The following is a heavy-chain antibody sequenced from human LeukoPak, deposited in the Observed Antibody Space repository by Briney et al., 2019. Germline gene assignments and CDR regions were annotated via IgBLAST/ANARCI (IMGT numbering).Heavy chain of an antibody. D-gene: IGHD3/OR15-3a*01. Sequence: SETLSLTCTVSGGSISSGGYYWSWIRQHPGKGLEWIGYIYYSGSTYYNPSLKSRVTISVDTSKNQFSLKLTSVTAADTAVYFCARGWGWTGYGMDVWGQGSTVTVSS. J-gene: IGHJ6*02. CDR2: IYYSGST. CDR3: ARGWGWTGYGMDV. CDR1: GGSISSGGYY. V-gene: IGHV4-31*03.